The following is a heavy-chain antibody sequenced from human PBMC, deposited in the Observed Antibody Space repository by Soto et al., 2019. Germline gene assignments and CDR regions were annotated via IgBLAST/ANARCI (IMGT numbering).Heavy chain of an antibody. Sequence: LRLSCAASGFTFSSYAVSWVRQAPGKGLEWVSAISAGGAGTYYADSVKGRFTISRDNSKNTLYLQMNSLRAEDTAVYYCAKDPSVVPAATFDFWGQGTLVTVSS. J-gene: IGHJ4*02. CDR3: AKDPSVVPAATFDF. V-gene: IGHV3-23*01. D-gene: IGHD2-2*01. CDR2: ISAGGAGT. CDR1: GFTFSSYA.